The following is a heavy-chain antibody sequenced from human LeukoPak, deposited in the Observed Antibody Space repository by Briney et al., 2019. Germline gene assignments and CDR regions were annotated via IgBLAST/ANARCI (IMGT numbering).Heavy chain of an antibody. V-gene: IGHV3-64D*09. CDR2: ISGNGGST. CDR3: VKDGYDYVWGSFSYFDY. Sequence: GGSLRLSCSASGFTFNTYAMHWVRQAPGKGLEYVSGISGNGGSTYYADSLKGRFTISRDNSKNTLYLQMSSLRPEDTAVYYCVKDGYDYVWGSFSYFDYWGQGTLVTVSS. CDR1: GFTFNTYA. J-gene: IGHJ4*02. D-gene: IGHD3-16*01.